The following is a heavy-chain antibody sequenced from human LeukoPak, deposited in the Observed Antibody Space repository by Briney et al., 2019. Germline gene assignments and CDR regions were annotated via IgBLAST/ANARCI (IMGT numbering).Heavy chain of an antibody. J-gene: IGHJ4*02. V-gene: IGHV4-39*07. CDR3: ARLHLVSSGWSLMADS. D-gene: IGHD6-19*01. CDR2: INHSGST. Sequence: SETLSLTCTVSGGSISSSSYYWSWIRQPPGKGLGWIGEINHSGSTNYNPSLKSRVTISVDTSKNQFSLKLSSVTAADTAVYYCARLHLVSSGWSLMADSWGQGTLVTVSS. CDR1: GGSISSSSYY.